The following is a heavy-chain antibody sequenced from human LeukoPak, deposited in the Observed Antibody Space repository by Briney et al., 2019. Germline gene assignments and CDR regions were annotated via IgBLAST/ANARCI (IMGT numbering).Heavy chain of an antibody. CDR2: INRSGST. J-gene: IGHJ4*02. CDR3: ARAYGSGNM. D-gene: IGHD3-10*01. V-gene: IGHV4-34*01. Sequence: PSETLSLTCASYGGSFSGYYCSWIRQSPGKGLEWIGEINRSGSTNYNPSLKSRVTISGDTSKNQISLKPTSVTAADTAVYYCARAYGSGNMWGQGTLVTVSS. CDR1: GGSFSGYY.